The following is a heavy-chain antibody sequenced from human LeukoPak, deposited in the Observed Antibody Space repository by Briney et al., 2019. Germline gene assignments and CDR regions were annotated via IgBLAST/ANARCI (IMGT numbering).Heavy chain of an antibody. CDR3: ARTADSSGYYYNDAFDI. V-gene: IGHV4-59*01. J-gene: IGHJ3*02. CDR1: GGSISSFY. CDR2: IYYSGNT. Sequence: SETLSLTCRVSGGSISSFYWSWIRQPPGKGLEWIGYIYYSGNTNYNPSLKSRVTVSVDTSKNQFSLKLSSVTAADTAVYYCARTADSSGYYYNDAFDIWGQGTMVTVSS. D-gene: IGHD3-22*01.